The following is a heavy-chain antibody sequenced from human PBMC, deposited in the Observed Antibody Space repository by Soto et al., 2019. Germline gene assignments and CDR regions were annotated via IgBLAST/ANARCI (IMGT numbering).Heavy chain of an antibody. CDR1: GFTFSTYA. D-gene: IGHD2-15*01. V-gene: IGHV3-23*01. J-gene: IGHJ4*02. CDR2: ISGDGDNT. CDR3: AKSQSRYCSGGTCYSDTPVHSAFSYGFHS. Sequence: PGGSLRLSCAASGFTFSTYAMSWVRQAPGKGLEWVSAISGDGDNTYYADSVKGRFTISRDNSRNTLYLQMNSLRVEDTAVYYCAKSQSRYCSGGTCYSDTPVHSAFSYGFHSWGQGTPVTVSS.